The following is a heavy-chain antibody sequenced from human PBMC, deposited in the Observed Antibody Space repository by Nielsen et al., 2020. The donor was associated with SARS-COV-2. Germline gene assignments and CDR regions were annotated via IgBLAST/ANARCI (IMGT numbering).Heavy chain of an antibody. CDR1: GYTFTSYY. D-gene: IGHD3-16*01. J-gene: IGHJ4*02. Sequence: ASVKVSCKASGYTFTSYYMHWVRQAPGQGLEWMGIINPSGGSTSYAQKFQGRVTMTRNTSISTAYMELSSLRSEDTAVYYCARRGLRGSYFDYWGQGTLVTVSS. CDR3: ARRGLRGSYFDY. V-gene: IGHV1-46*01. CDR2: INPSGGST.